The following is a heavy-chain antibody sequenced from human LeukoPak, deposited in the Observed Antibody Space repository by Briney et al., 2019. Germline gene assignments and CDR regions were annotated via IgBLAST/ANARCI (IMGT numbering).Heavy chain of an antibody. Sequence: YPGGSLRLSCAASGFTFSSYSMMWVRQAPGKGLEWVSYISSSSTTIHYADTVKGRFTISRDNSKNTPYLQMNSLRAEDTAVYYCAKGPVRLVREPDYWGQGTLVTVSS. CDR2: ISSSSTTI. CDR3: AKGPVRLVREPDY. J-gene: IGHJ4*02. D-gene: IGHD6-19*01. CDR1: GFTFSSYS. V-gene: IGHV3-48*01.